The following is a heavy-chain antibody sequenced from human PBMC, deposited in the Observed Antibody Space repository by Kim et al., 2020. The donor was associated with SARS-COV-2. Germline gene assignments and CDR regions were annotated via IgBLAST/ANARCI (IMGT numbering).Heavy chain of an antibody. CDR1: GYTLTELS. D-gene: IGHD6-19*01. J-gene: IGHJ6*02. CDR2: FDPEDGET. CDR3: ATAIAVAGTTIYYYYGMDV. V-gene: IGHV1-24*01. Sequence: ASVKVSCKVSGYTLTELSMHWVQQAPGKGLEWMGGFDPEDGETIYAQKFQGRVTMTEDTSTDTAYMELSSLRSEDTAVYYCATAIAVAGTTIYYYYGMDVWGQGTTVTVSS.